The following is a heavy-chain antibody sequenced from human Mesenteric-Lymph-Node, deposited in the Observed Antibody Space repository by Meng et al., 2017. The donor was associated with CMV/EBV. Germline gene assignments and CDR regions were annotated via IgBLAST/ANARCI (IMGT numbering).Heavy chain of an antibody. CDR3: ARRTAPYDFWSGYSD. CDR2: ISGSGGST. J-gene: IGHJ4*02. V-gene: IGHV3-23*01. CDR1: GFSLSTYW. D-gene: IGHD3-3*01. Sequence: GGSLRLSCAASGFSLSTYWMHWVRQAPGKGLEWVSAISGSGGSTYYADSVKGRFTISRDNSKNTLYLQMNSLRAEDTAVYYCARRTAPYDFWSGYSDWGQGTLVTVSS.